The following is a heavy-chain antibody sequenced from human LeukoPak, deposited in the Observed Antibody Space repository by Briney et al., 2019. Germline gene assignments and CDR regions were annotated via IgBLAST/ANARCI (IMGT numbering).Heavy chain of an antibody. J-gene: IGHJ6*02. CDR2: IYPGDSDT. CDR3: VSLSHDYGDQYYGMDV. V-gene: IGHV5-51*01. Sequence: GESLKISCKGSGYSFTSYWIGWVRQMPGKGLEWMGIIYPGDSDTRYSPSFQGQVTISADKSISTAYLQWSSLKASDTAMYYCVSLSHDYGDQYYGMDVWGQGTTVTVSS. CDR1: GYSFTSYW. D-gene: IGHD4-17*01.